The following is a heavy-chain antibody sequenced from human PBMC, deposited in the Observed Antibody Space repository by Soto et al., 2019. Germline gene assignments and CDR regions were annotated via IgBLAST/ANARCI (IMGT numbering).Heavy chain of an antibody. J-gene: IGHJ4*02. CDR3: ARDQGVTTSFVPLFRY. D-gene: IGHD4-17*01. CDR1: GFTFSSYA. V-gene: IGHV3-30-3*01. CDR2: ISYDGSNK. Sequence: QVQLVESGGGVVQPGRSLRLSCAASGFTFSSYAMHWVRQAPGKGLEWVAVISYDGSNKYYADSVKGRFTISRDNSKNTLYLQMNSLRAEDTAVYYCARDQGVTTSFVPLFRYWGQGTLVTVSS.